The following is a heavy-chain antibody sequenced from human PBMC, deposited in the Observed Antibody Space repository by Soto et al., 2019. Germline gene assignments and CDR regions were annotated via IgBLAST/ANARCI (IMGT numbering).Heavy chain of an antibody. D-gene: IGHD3-3*01. CDR1: GFTFSSYA. V-gene: IGHV3-23*01. CDR2: ISGSGGST. J-gene: IGHJ4*02. CDR3: AKVHRAYDFWSGYSDQDYYFDY. Sequence: GGSLRLSCAASGFTFSSYAMSWVRQAPGKGLEWVSAISGSGGSTYYADSVKGRFTISRDNSKNTLYLQMNSLRAEDTAVYYCAKVHRAYDFWSGYSDQDYYFDYWGQGTLVTAPQ.